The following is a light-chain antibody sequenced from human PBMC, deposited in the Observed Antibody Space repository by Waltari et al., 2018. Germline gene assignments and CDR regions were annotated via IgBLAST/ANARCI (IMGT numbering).Light chain of an antibody. V-gene: IGKV1-5*03. J-gene: IGKJ2*01. CDR2: EAS. Sequence: MTQSPATLSVSPGERATLSCRASQNIYNWLAWYQQKPGRAPNLLIYEASNLESGVPSRFSGSGSGTEFTLTINSLQPDDFATYYCQQYDAYPYTFGQGAKLEIK. CDR3: QQYDAYPYT. CDR1: QNIYNW.